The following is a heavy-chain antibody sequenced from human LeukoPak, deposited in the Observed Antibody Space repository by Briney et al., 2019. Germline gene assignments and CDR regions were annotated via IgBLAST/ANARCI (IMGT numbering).Heavy chain of an antibody. D-gene: IGHD3-22*01. CDR1: GGSISGYY. Sequence: SETLSLTCTVSGGSISGYYWSWIRQSPEKGLVWIGYMYYSGSTNYNPSLKSRVTISIDMSKNQFSLKLSSVTAADTALYYCARHSTYYYDSSGYPRDAFDIWGQGTMVTVSS. CDR3: ARHSTYYYDSSGYPRDAFDI. V-gene: IGHV4-59*08. CDR2: MYYSGST. J-gene: IGHJ3*02.